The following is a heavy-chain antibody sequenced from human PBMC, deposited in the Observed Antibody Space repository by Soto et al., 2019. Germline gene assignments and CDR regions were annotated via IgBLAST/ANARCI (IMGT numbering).Heavy chain of an antibody. V-gene: IGHV3-53*01. D-gene: IGHD6-19*01. CDR3: TKDIGTMAGATSEWYFDL. CDR1: GFTVNSNY. CDR2: AYAGGRT. J-gene: IGHJ2*01. Sequence: GGSLRLSCAASGFTVNSNYMSWDRQAPGKGQEWVSLAYAGGRTHYADSVKGRYTISRDNSENRLYLQKNNLRVDDTAVSYCTKDIGTMAGATSEWYFDLWDRGTLVTVSS.